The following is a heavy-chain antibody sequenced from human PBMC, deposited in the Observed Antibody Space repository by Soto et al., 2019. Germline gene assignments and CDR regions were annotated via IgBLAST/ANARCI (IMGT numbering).Heavy chain of an antibody. J-gene: IGHJ4*02. D-gene: IGHD3-22*01. V-gene: IGHV1-69*13. CDR3: AREWGDYYDSSGYYGVFDY. Sequence: ASVKVSCKASGGTFSSYAISWVRQAPGQGLEWMGGIIPIFGTANYAQKFQGRVTITADESTSTAYMELSSLRSEDTAVYYCAREWGDYYDSSGYYGVFDYWGQGTLVTVSS. CDR2: IIPIFGTA. CDR1: GGTFSSYA.